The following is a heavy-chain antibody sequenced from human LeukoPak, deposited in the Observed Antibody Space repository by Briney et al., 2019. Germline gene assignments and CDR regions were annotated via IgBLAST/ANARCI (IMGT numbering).Heavy chain of an antibody. CDR1: GFTFSSYS. CDR2: ISSSSSYI. CDR3: ARDGGYCSGGSCYNLDY. J-gene: IGHJ4*02. D-gene: IGHD2-15*01. Sequence: GGSLRLSCAASGFTFSSYSMNWVRQAPGKGLEWVSSISSSSSYIYYADSVKGRFTISRDNAKNSLYLQMNSLRDEDTAVYYCARDGGYCSGGSCYNLDYWGQGTLVTVSS. V-gene: IGHV3-21*01.